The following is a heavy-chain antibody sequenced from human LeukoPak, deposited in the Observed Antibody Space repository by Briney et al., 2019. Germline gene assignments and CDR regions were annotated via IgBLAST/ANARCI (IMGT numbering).Heavy chain of an antibody. CDR3: ARGGGYCSSTSCSISEFDY. V-gene: IGHV4-34*01. Sequence: PSETLSLTCAVYGGSFSGYYWSWIRQPPGKGLEWIGEINHSGSTNYNPSLKSRVTISVDTSKNQFSLKLSSVTAADTAVYYCARGGGYCSSTSCSISEFDYWGQGTLVTVSS. J-gene: IGHJ4*02. CDR2: INHSGST. D-gene: IGHD2-2*01. CDR1: GGSFSGYY.